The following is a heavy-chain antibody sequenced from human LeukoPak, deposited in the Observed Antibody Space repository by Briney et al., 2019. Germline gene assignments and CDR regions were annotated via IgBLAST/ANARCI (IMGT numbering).Heavy chain of an antibody. CDR1: GYTFTGYY. J-gene: IGHJ4*02. D-gene: IGHD2-15*01. Sequence: ASVKVSCKASGYTFTGYYIHWVRQAPGQGLEWMGWINPYSGDTNSAQKFQGRVTITTDESTSTAYMELSSLRSEDTAVHYCARDSSGGSMYYFDYWGQGTLVTVSS. V-gene: IGHV1-2*02. CDR2: INPYSGDT. CDR3: ARDSSGGSMYYFDY.